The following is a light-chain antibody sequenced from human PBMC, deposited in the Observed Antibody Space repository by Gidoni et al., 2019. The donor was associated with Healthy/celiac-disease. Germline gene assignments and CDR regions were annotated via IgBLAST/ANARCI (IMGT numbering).Light chain of an antibody. CDR3: QQYNSYWT. CDR2: KAS. Sequence: DIQMTQSPSTLSASVGDRVTITCRASQSISSWLAWYQQEPGKAPKLLIYKASSLESGVPSRFSGRGSGTEFTLNISSLQPDDFATYYCQQYNSYWTFXQXTKVEIK. J-gene: IGKJ1*01. CDR1: QSISSW. V-gene: IGKV1-5*03.